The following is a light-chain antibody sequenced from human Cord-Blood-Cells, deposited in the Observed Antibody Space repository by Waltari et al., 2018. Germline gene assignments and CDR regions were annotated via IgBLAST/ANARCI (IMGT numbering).Light chain of an antibody. CDR2: GAS. V-gene: IGKV3-15*01. CDR1: QSVSTN. J-gene: IGKJ4*01. CDR3: QQYNNWPPLT. Sequence: EIVMTQSPATLSVSPGERANLSCRASQSVSTNLAWYQQTPGQAPRLLIYGASTRATGIPARFSGSGSGTEFTLTISSLQSEDFAVYYCQQYNNWPPLTFGGGTKVEIK.